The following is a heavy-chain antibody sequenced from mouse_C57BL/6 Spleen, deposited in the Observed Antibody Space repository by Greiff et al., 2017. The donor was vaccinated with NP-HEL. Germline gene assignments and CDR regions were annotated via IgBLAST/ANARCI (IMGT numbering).Heavy chain of an antibody. V-gene: IGHV1-69*01. J-gene: IGHJ4*01. CDR1: GYTFTSYW. Sequence: QVQLQQPGAELVMPGASVKLSCKASGYTFTSYWMHWVKQRPGQGLEWIGEIDPSDSYTNYNQKFKGKSTLTVDKSSSTAYMQLSSLTSEDSEVYYSARRDDLYAMDYWGQGTSVTVSP. CDR3: ARRDDLYAMDY. CDR2: IDPSDSYT.